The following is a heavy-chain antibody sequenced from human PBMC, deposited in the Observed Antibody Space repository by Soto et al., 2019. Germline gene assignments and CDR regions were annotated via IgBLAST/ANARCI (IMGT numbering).Heavy chain of an antibody. J-gene: IGHJ4*02. D-gene: IGHD1-7*01. V-gene: IGHV3-53*04. CDR3: ARGNYAIPLDY. CDR1: GFTVSSDY. CDR2: IYSGSST. Sequence: EVQLVESGGGLVQPGGSLRLSCAASGFTVSSDYMSWVRQAPGKGLEWVSVIYSGSSTYYADSVKGRFTISRHNSKNTLYLQMNSLRAEDTAVYYCARGNYAIPLDYWGQGTLVTVSS.